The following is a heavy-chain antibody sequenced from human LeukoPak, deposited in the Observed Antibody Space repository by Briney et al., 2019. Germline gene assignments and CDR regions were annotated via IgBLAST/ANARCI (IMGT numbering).Heavy chain of an antibody. D-gene: IGHD1-26*01. J-gene: IGHJ4*02. CDR3: ARWESSSGTLDY. CDR1: GGSISTYY. V-gene: IGHV4-59*01. Sequence: SETLSLTCTVSGGSISTYYWSWIRQPPGRGPEWIGYIYYSGSTNYNPSLKSRVTISVDTSKNQFSLKLSSVTAADTAVYYCARWESSSGTLDYWGQGTLVTVSS. CDR2: IYYSGST.